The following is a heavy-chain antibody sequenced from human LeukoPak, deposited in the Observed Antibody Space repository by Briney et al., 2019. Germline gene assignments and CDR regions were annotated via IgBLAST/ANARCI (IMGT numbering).Heavy chain of an antibody. Sequence: GGSLRLSCAASGFTFSSYAMSWVRQAPGKGLEWVSAISSSGGRTYYADSVKGRFTISRDNSKNTLYLQMNSLRAEDTAVYYCAKNQHSGSYGFDYWGQGTLVTVSS. CDR1: GFTFSSYA. D-gene: IGHD1-26*01. CDR2: ISSSGGRT. J-gene: IGHJ4*02. V-gene: IGHV3-23*01. CDR3: AKNQHSGSYGFDY.